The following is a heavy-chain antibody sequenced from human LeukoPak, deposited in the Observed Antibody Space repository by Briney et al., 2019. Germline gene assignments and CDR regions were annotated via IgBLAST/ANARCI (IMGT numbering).Heavy chain of an antibody. V-gene: IGHV5-51*01. J-gene: IGHJ6*02. Sequence: GESLKISCKGSGYSFTSYWIGWVRQMPGEGLEWMGIIYPGDSDTRYSPSFQGQVTISADKSISTAYLQWSSLKASDTAMYYCARGDRYCSSTSCIRRYYYGMDVWGQGTTVTVSS. CDR1: GYSFTSYW. CDR3: ARGDRYCSSTSCIRRYYYGMDV. CDR2: IYPGDSDT. D-gene: IGHD2-2*01.